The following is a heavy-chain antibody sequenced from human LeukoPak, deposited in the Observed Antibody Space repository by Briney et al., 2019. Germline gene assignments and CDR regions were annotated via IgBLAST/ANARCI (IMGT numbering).Heavy chain of an antibody. CDR3: ARVSDSGVGRYFAY. J-gene: IGHJ4*02. Sequence: SETLSLTCAVYVGSFSGYYWSWIRQSPGKGLEWIGEIHHSGSTNYNPSLKRQVTISVDTSKNQFSLKLSSVTAADTAVFYCARVSDSGVGRYFAYWGQGTLVTVSS. CDR1: VGSFSGYY. CDR2: IHHSGST. D-gene: IGHD3-10*01. V-gene: IGHV4-34*01.